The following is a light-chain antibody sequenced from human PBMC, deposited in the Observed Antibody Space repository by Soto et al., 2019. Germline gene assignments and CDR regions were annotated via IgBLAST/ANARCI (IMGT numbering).Light chain of an antibody. Sequence: EVVPTQSPAKQSVRPGERATLSCRASQGLGTNLAWYQQKPGQAPRLLIYAASTRAAGIPARFSGSGSGTEFTLTISSLQSEDFTVYYCQQYNNWPPLTCGGGTKV. J-gene: IGKJ4*01. CDR2: AAS. CDR3: QQYNNWPPLT. V-gene: IGKV3-15*01. CDR1: QGLGTN.